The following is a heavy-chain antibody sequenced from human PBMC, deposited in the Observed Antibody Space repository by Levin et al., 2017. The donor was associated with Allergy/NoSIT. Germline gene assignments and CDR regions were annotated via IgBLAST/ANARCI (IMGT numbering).Heavy chain of an antibody. CDR1: GFTVSSNY. V-gene: IGHV3-53*01. CDR2: IYSGGST. J-gene: IGHJ4*02. CDR3: ARAVYSGYGADY. Sequence: GGSLRLSCAASGFTVSSNYMSWVRQAPGKGLEWVSVIYSGGSTYYADSVKGRFTISRDNSKNTLYLQMNSLRAEDTAVYYCARAVYSGYGADYWGQGTLVTVSS. D-gene: IGHD5-12*01.